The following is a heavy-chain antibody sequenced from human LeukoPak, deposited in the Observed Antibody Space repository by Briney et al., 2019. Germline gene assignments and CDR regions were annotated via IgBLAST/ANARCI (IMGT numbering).Heavy chain of an antibody. J-gene: IGHJ4*02. CDR2: ISAYNGNT. CDR3: ARDQGAPIAVAATFDY. Sequence: ASVKVSCKASGYTFTSYGISWVRQAPGQGLEWMGWISAYNGNTNYAQKLQGRVTMTTDTSTSTAYMELRSLRPDDTAVYYRARDQGAPIAVAATFDYWGQGTLVTVSS. D-gene: IGHD6-19*01. CDR1: GYTFTSYG. V-gene: IGHV1-18*04.